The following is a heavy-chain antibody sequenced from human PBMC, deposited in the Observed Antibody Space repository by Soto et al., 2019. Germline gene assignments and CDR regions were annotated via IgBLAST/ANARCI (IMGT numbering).Heavy chain of an antibody. CDR3: ARDPRDSPGAYYYNYYGLDV. CDR2: IWHDGSEK. CDR1: GFVFSSYG. Sequence: QPGGSLRLSCATSGFVFSSYGMQWVRQAPGKGLEWVAAIWHDGSEKYYADLVKGRFTISRDNSKSTLYLQMNSLRAEDTAVYYRARDPRDSPGAYYYNYYGLDVWGQGTTVTVSS. D-gene: IGHD2-21*01. J-gene: IGHJ6*02. V-gene: IGHV3-33*01.